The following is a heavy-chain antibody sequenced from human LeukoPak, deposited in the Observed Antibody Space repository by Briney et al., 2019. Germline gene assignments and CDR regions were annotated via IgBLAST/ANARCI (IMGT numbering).Heavy chain of an antibody. Sequence: GGSLRLSCAGPGFTFSSYAMSWVRQAPGQGLEWVPVISDSGDYTSYADSVRGRFTISRDNSRNTLYLQMISLRPEDTAVYYCAKDTSIGKYCTNGVCSPFDYWGQGTLVTVSS. J-gene: IGHJ4*02. CDR2: ISDSGDYT. V-gene: IGHV3-23*01. CDR1: GFTFSSYA. D-gene: IGHD2-8*01. CDR3: AKDTSIGKYCTNGVCSPFDY.